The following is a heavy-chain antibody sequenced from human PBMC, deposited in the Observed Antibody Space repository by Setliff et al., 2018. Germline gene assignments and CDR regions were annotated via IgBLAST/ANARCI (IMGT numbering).Heavy chain of an antibody. J-gene: IGHJ3*02. CDR3: ARATYYYDSSGYFLDAFDI. Sequence: SVKVSCKASGGTFSSYAISWVRQAPGQGLEWMGGIIPIFGTANYAQKFQGRVTITTDESTSIAYMELSSLRSEDTAVYYCARATYYYDSSGYFLDAFDIWGQGTMVTVSS. V-gene: IGHV1-69*05. CDR1: GGTFSSYA. CDR2: IIPIFGTA. D-gene: IGHD3-22*01.